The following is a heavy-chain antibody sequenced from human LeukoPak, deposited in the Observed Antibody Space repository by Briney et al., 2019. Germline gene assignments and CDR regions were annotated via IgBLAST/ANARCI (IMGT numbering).Heavy chain of an antibody. V-gene: IGHV4-4*09. CDR3: ARAGYYYGSGPSFDI. CDR1: GGSISSYY. D-gene: IGHD3-10*01. CDR2: IYTGGST. Sequence: SETLSLTCTVSGGSISSYYWSWIRQPPGKGLEWIGYIYTGGSTNYNPSLKSRVTISVDTSKNQFSLKPSSVTAADTAVYYCARAGYYYGSGPSFDIWGQGTMVTVSS. J-gene: IGHJ3*02.